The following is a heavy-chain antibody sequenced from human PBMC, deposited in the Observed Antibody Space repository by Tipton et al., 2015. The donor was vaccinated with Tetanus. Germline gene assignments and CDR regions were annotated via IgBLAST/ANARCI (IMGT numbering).Heavy chain of an antibody. CDR1: GGSMSAGGHY. D-gene: IGHD2/OR15-2a*01. V-gene: IGHV4-30-4*08. Sequence: LRLSCIVSGGSMSAGGHYGDWIRQSPGKGLEWIGSISYSGRTYYSPSLKGRVTISMDRSNTQFSLRLDSLTAADTAVYYCARAAGFLGLTHDFWGRGTLVSVSS. J-gene: IGHJ4*02. CDR3: ARAAGFLGLTHDF. CDR2: ISYSGRT.